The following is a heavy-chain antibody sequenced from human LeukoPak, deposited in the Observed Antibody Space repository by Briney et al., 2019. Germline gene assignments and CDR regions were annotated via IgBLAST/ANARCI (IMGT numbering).Heavy chain of an antibody. J-gene: IGHJ4*02. D-gene: IGHD3-10*01. CDR3: ARSYYGNDQYYFDY. V-gene: IGHV4-59*08. CDR1: GGSISSYY. CDR2: IYYSGST. Sequence: SETLSLTCTVSGGSISSYYWGWIRQPPGKGLEWIGYIYYSGSTNYNPSLKSRVTISVDASKNQFSLKLSSVTAADTAVYYCARSYYGNDQYYFDYWGQGTLVTVS.